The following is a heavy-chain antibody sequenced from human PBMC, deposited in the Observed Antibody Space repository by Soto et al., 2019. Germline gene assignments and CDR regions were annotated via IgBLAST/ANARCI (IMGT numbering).Heavy chain of an antibody. J-gene: IGHJ6*04. CDR2: ISFDGSNK. Sequence: QVQLVESGGGVVQPERSQRLSCAASKFTFRTYVMHWVRQAPGKGLEWVALISFDGSNKYYADSVKGRFTISRDNSKNTMYLQRNSLGPEDPAVYYGAKEMIPMIMGGMPAMDVWAKGTTVTVPS. V-gene: IGHV3-30*04. CDR3: AKEMIPMIMGGMPAMDV. D-gene: IGHD3-22*01. CDR1: KFTFRTYV.